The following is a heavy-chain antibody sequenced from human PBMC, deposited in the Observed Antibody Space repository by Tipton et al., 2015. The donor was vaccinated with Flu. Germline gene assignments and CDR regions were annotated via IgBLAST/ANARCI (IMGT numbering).Heavy chain of an antibody. CDR2: ISSSGSTI. CDR3: ASTGIPQDSGGATSTSSDAFDI. V-gene: IGHV3-48*03. Sequence: SLRLSCAASGFTFSSYEMNWVRQAPGKGLEWVSYISSSGSTIYYADSVKGRFTISRDNAKNSLYLQMNSLRAEDTAVYYCASTGIPQDSGGATSTSSDAFDIWGQGTMVTVSS. CDR1: GFTFSSYE. J-gene: IGHJ3*02. D-gene: IGHD1-26*01.